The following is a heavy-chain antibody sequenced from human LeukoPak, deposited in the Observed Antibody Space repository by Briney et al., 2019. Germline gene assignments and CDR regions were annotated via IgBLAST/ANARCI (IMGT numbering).Heavy chain of an antibody. J-gene: IGHJ5*02. V-gene: IGHV1-2*02. Sequence: ASVTVSCKASGYTFTGYYMHWVRQAPGQGLEWMGWINPNSGGTNYAQKFQGRVTMTRDTSISTAYMELSRLRSGDTAVYYCARVRIGYCSSTSCPNWFDPWGQGTLVTVSS. CDR3: ARVRIGYCSSTSCPNWFDP. CDR2: INPNSGGT. CDR1: GYTFTGYY. D-gene: IGHD2-2*01.